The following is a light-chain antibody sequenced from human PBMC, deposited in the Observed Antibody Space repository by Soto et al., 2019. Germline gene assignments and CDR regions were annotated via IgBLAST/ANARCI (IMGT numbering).Light chain of an antibody. J-gene: IGKJ1*01. CDR1: QTITSD. Sequence: DIQMTQSPSSLSASVGDRVTITCRASQTITSDLNWYQQRPGKAPKLLIYAASNLQSGVPSRFSGSGSGTEFTLTIRSLQPDDSATYYCQQYHSFPVTFGQGTKVDIK. CDR3: QQYHSFPVT. CDR2: AAS. V-gene: IGKV1-39*01.